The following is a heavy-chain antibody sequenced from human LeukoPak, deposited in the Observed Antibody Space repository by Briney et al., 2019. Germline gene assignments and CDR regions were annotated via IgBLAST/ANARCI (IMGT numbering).Heavy chain of an antibody. J-gene: IGHJ4*02. D-gene: IGHD5-18*01. CDR2: IYPDDSGT. CDR3: ARAGYSYGFVPPDY. CDR1: GYSFTSYW. V-gene: IGHV5-51*01. Sequence: GESLKISCKGSGYSFTSYWIGWVRQMPGKGLEWMGIIYPDDSGTKYSPAFQGQVTISADKSITTAYLQWSSLKASDTAIYYCARAGYSYGFVPPDYWGQGTLVTVSS.